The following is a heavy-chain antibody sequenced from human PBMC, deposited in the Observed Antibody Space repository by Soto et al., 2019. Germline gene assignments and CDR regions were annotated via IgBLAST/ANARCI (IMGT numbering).Heavy chain of an antibody. Sequence: QVQLVQSGAEVKKPGSSVKVSCKASGGTFSSYAISWVRQAPGQGLAWMGGVIPIFGTANYAKKFQGRVTITADESTITADNEQSRLRSEDTAVYECGREVVDTAMVVGHYYYYGMDVWGQGTTVTVSS. D-gene: IGHD5-18*01. CDR1: GGTFSSYA. J-gene: IGHJ6*02. CDR3: GREVVDTAMVVGHYYYYGMDV. CDR2: VIPIFGTA. V-gene: IGHV1-69*12.